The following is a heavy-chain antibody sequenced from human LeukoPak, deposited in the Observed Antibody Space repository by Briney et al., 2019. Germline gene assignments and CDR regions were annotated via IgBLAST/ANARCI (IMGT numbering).Heavy chain of an antibody. CDR3: ARDTSSVSYED. V-gene: IGHV3-21*01. Sequence: GGSLRLSCAASGFTFSNYRMNWVRQAPGKGLEWVSSIGSVGTNIYYADSVRGRFTISRDNAKNSLSLQMNSLRPDDTAVYYCARDTSSVSYEDWGQGTLVTVSS. D-gene: IGHD3-22*01. CDR1: GFTFSNYR. J-gene: IGHJ4*02. CDR2: IGSVGTNI.